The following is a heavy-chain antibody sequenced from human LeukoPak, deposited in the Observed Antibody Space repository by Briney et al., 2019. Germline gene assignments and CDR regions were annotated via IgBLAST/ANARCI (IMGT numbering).Heavy chain of an antibody. J-gene: IGHJ4*02. Sequence: GESLKISCKGSGYSFTSYWIGWVRQMPGKGLEWMGIIYPGDSDTRYSPSFQGQVTISADKSISTAYLQWSSLKASDTAMYYCARPYSSGWSWYYFDYLGQGTLVTVSS. V-gene: IGHV5-51*01. CDR2: IYPGDSDT. CDR3: ARPYSSGWSWYYFDY. D-gene: IGHD6-19*01. CDR1: GYSFTSYW.